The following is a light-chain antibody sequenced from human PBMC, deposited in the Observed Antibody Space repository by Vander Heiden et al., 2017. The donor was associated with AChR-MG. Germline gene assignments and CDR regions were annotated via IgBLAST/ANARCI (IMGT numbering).Light chain of an antibody. J-gene: IGKJ4*01. V-gene: IGKV3-20*01. CDR1: QSVSNSY. CDR3: QQYGTSPLT. Sequence: IVLTQSPGTLSLSPGERATLSCRASQSVSNSYLAWYQQKPGQAPRLLISDASRRGTGIPDRISGSGSGTDFTLTITRLEPEDFAVYYCQQYGTSPLTFGGGTKVEIK. CDR2: DAS.